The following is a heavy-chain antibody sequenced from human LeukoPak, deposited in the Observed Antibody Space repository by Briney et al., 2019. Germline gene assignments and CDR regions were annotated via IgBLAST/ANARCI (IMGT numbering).Heavy chain of an antibody. CDR2: IYHSGST. D-gene: IGHD1-26*01. CDR1: GYSISSGYY. CDR3: ARPLLTGIVGATWHY. V-gene: IGHV4-38-2*01. J-gene: IGHJ4*02. Sequence: SETLSFTCAVSGYSISSGYYWGWIRQPPGKGLEWIGSIYHSGSTYYNPSLKSRVTISVDTSKNQFSLKLSSVTAADTAVYYCARPLLTGIVGATWHYWGQGTLVTVSS.